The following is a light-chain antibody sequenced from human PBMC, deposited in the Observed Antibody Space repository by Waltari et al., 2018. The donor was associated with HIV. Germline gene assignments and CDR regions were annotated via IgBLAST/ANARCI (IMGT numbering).Light chain of an antibody. Sequence: DIQMIQSPSSVSASVGDRVTITCRASQGISSWLAWYQQKPGTAPKLLIYAASTLQSGVPPRFSGSGFGTDFTLTISSLQAEDFATYYCQQAGSFHPLFGGGTKVEVK. V-gene: IGKV1-12*01. CDR1: QGISSW. CDR3: QQAGSFHPL. CDR2: AAS. J-gene: IGKJ4*01.